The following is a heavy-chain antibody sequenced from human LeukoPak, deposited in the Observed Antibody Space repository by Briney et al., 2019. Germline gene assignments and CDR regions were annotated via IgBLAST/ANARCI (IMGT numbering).Heavy chain of an antibody. CDR3: ARDGTVTATAAFDL. V-gene: IGHV3-21*01. CDR1: GFTFSSYS. CDR2: ISSSKTHI. J-gene: IGHJ3*01. D-gene: IGHD2-21*02. Sequence: GGSLRLSCAASGFTFSSYSMNWVRQAPGKGLEWVSPISSSKTHIYHADSVRGRFTISRDNAKNSLYLQMNSLRAEDTAVYYCARDGTVTATAAFDLWGQGTMVTVSS.